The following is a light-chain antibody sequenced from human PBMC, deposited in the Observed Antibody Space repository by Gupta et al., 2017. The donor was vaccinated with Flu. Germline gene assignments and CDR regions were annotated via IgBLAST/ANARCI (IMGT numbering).Light chain of an antibody. CDR1: SGDIGDYDY. V-gene: IGLV2-14*01. Sequence: QSALTPPASVSGSPGQSITISCTGTSGDIGDYDYVSWYQQLPGKVPKLIIYEVSRRPSGVSNRFSASKSGNTASLTISGLQAEDEGDYYCSSYSSSTTLVMFGGGTKLTVL. J-gene: IGLJ3*02. CDR2: EVS. CDR3: SSYSSSTTLVM.